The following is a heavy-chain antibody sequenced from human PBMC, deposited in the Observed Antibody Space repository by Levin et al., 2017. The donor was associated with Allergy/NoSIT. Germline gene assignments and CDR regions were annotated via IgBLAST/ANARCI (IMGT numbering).Heavy chain of an antibody. CDR2: ISYDGSNK. CDR1: GFTFSSYG. D-gene: IGHD3-9*01. CDR3: AKALLLYDIFQAFDI. Sequence: GGSLRLSCAASGFTFSSYGMHWVRQAPGKGLEWVAVISYDGSNKYYADSVKGRFTISRDNSKNTLYLQMNSLRAEDTAVYYCAKALLLYDIFQAFDIWGQGTMVTVSS. J-gene: IGHJ3*02. V-gene: IGHV3-30*18.